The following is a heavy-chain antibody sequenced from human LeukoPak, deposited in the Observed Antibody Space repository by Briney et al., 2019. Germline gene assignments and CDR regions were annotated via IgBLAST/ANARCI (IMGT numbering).Heavy chain of an antibody. J-gene: IGHJ3*02. V-gene: IGHV4-59*01. D-gene: IGHD3-10*01. Sequence: SETLSLTCTVSGGSISSYYWSWIRQPPGKGLKWNGYIYYSGRTNYNPSLKRRVNISVEKSKKQFSLRLNSVPAADTAVYYCAREGTMVRGLAFDIWGQGTMVTVSS. CDR1: GGSISSYY. CDR2: IYYSGRT. CDR3: AREGTMVRGLAFDI.